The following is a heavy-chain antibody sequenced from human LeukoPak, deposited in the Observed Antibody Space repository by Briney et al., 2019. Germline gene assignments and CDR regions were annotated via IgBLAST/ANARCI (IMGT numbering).Heavy chain of an antibody. CDR3: AKGDSGYSGYEPVFDY. CDR1: GFTFSSYW. Sequence: PGGSLRLSCAASGFTFSSYWMSWVRQAPGKGLEWVANIKQDGSEKYYVDSVKGRFTISRDNSKNTLYLQMNSLRAEDTAVYYCAKGDSGYSGYEPVFDYWGQGTLVTVSS. D-gene: IGHD5-12*01. V-gene: IGHV3-7*03. J-gene: IGHJ4*02. CDR2: IKQDGSEK.